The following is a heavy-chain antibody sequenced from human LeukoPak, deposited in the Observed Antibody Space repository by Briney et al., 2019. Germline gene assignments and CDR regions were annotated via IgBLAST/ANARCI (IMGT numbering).Heavy chain of an antibody. CDR3: AKDSLADIDY. CDR1: GFIFSTYG. V-gene: IGHV3-30*02. J-gene: IGHJ4*02. D-gene: IGHD3-16*01. Sequence: GGSLRLSCAASGFIFSTYGTYWVRHAPGKGREWVAFIRHDGSIKNYADSVKGRSTISRDNSKNTLYLQMNSLRAEDTAVYYCAKDSLADIDYWGQGTLVTVSS. CDR2: IRHDGSIK.